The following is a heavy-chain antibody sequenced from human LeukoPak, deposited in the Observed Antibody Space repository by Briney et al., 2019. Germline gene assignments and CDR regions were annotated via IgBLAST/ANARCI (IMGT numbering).Heavy chain of an antibody. D-gene: IGHD5-24*01. CDR2: MNPNSGNT. Sequence: ASVKVSCKAYGYTFTSYDINWVRQATGQGLEWMGWMNPNSGNTGYAQKFQGRVTMTRNTSISTAYMELSSLRSEDTAVYYCAREDGWREKRPTTYDYWGQGTLVTVSS. CDR1: GYTFTSYD. J-gene: IGHJ4*02. V-gene: IGHV1-8*01. CDR3: AREDGWREKRPTTYDY.